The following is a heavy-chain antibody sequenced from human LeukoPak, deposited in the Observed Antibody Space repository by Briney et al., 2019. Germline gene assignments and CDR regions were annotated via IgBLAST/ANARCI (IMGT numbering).Heavy chain of an antibody. Sequence: SETLSLTCTVSGGSICSHYWSWIRQPPGKGLEWIGYIYYSGSTNYNPSLKSRVTISVDTSKNQFSLKLSSVTAADTAVYYCARALPLSGNYFDYWGQGTLVTVSS. CDR3: ARALPLSGNYFDY. V-gene: IGHV4-59*11. D-gene: IGHD1-26*01. CDR2: IYYSGST. CDR1: GGSICSHY. J-gene: IGHJ4*02.